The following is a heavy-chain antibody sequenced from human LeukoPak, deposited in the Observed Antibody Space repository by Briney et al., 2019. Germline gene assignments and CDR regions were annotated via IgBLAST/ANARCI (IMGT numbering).Heavy chain of an antibody. CDR1: GFTFSSYG. D-gene: IGHD3-22*01. Sequence: GGSLRLSCAASGFTFSSYGMHWVRQAPGKGLEWVAVIWHDGSNKYYADSVKGRFTISRDNSKNTLYLQMNSLRAEDTAVYYCARGGRMYYYDSSGGLYYFDYWGQGTLVTVSS. CDR2: IWHDGSNK. V-gene: IGHV3-33*01. J-gene: IGHJ4*02. CDR3: ARGGRMYYYDSSGGLYYFDY.